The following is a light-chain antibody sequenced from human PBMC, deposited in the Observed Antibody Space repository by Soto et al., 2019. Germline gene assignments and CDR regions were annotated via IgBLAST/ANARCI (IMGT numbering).Light chain of an antibody. CDR1: RSDNGASNS. CDR2: EAT. V-gene: IGLV2-14*01. Sequence: QSALTQPASVSGSPGQSITISCAGTRSDNGASNSVSWYQHLPGRSPTLIIYEATNRPSGVSERFSGSKAGDTASLTISGLQADDEAEYFCISYKTDDTFVFGSGTKFTVL. CDR3: ISYKTDDTFV. J-gene: IGLJ1*01.